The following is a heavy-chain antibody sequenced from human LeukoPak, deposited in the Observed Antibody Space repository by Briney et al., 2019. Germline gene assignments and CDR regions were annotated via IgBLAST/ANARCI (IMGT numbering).Heavy chain of an antibody. CDR1: GFTFSSYA. CDR3: AKAYSSNWYGFDY. Sequence: GGSLRLSCAASGFTFSSYAMSWVRQAPGKGLEWVSSISGSGGNTYNADSVKGRFTVSRDNSKNTLYLQMNSLRAEDTAVYYCAKAYSSNWYGFDYWGQGTLVTVSS. CDR2: ISGSGGNT. V-gene: IGHV3-23*01. J-gene: IGHJ4*02. D-gene: IGHD6-13*01.